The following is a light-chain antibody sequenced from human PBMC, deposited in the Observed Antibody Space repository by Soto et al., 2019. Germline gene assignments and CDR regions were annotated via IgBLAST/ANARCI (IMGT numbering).Light chain of an antibody. CDR1: QSISRN. CDR3: QQYYNWPRT. Sequence: EIVMTQSPVTLSVSPGERVALSCRASQSISRNLAWYQQQPGQPLKLLIYGASTRATNIPARFSGSGSGTEFTLTISSLQSEDSAVYYCQQYYNWPRTFGQGTKVDIK. J-gene: IGKJ1*01. CDR2: GAS. V-gene: IGKV3-15*01.